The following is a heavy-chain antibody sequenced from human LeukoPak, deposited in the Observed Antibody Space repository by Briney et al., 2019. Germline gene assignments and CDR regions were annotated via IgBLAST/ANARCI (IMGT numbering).Heavy chain of an antibody. J-gene: IGHJ4*02. Sequence: SETLSLTCAVYGGSFSGYYWSWIRQPPGKGLEWIGEINHSGSTNYNPSLKSRVTISVDTSKNQFSLKLSSVTAADTAVYYCARLCYGGNSKGYAVDYWGQGTLVTVSS. CDR1: GGSFSGYY. CDR3: ARLCYGGNSKGYAVDY. V-gene: IGHV4-34*01. CDR2: INHSGST. D-gene: IGHD4-23*01.